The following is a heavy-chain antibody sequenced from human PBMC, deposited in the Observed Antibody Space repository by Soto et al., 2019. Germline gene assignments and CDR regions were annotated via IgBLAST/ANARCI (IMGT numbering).Heavy chain of an antibody. J-gene: IGHJ4*02. Sequence: EVQLVESGGGLVKPGGSLRLSCAASGFTFSSYSMNWVRQAPGKGLEWVSSISSSSSYIYYADSVKGPFTISRDNAKNSLYLQMNSLRAEDTAVYYCASWGLGYYDSSGYYSDYWGQGTLVTVSS. D-gene: IGHD3-22*01. V-gene: IGHV3-21*01. CDR3: ASWGLGYYDSSGYYSDY. CDR2: ISSSSSYI. CDR1: GFTFSSYS.